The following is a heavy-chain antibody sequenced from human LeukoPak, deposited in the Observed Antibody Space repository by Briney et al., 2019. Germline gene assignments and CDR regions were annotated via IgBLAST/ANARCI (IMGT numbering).Heavy chain of an antibody. CDR2: IIPIFGTA. CDR1: GGTVSIYA. D-gene: IGHD6-19*01. Sequence: GASVKVSCKASGGTVSIYAISWVRQAPGQGLEWMGGIIPIFGTANYAQKFQGRVTITADESTSTAYMELSSLRSEDTAVYYCARGSVAGFDYWGQGTLVTVSS. J-gene: IGHJ4*02. V-gene: IGHV1-69*13. CDR3: ARGSVAGFDY.